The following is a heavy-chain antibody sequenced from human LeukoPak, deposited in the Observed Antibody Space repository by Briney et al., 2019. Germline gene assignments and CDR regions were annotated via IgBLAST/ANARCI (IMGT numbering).Heavy chain of an antibody. CDR2: ISSSSSYI. CDR3: ARDEILLLWFGRSLDV. D-gene: IGHD3-10*01. Sequence: MAGGSLRLSCAASGFTFSSYSMNWVRQAPGKGLEWVSSISSSSSYIYYADSVKGRFTISRDNAKNSLYLQMNSLRAEDTAVYYCARDEILLLWFGRSLDVWGKGTTVTVSS. J-gene: IGHJ6*04. CDR1: GFTFSSYS. V-gene: IGHV3-21*01.